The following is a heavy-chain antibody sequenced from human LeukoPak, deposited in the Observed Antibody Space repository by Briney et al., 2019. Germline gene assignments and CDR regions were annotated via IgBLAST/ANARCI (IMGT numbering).Heavy chain of an antibody. CDR2: IYYSGST. CDR1: GGSISSSSYY. D-gene: IGHD5-12*01. V-gene: IGHV4-39*07. J-gene: IGHJ6*03. Sequence: SETLSLTCTVSGGSISSSSYYWGWIRQPPGKGLEWIGSIYYSGSTYYNPSLKSRVTISVDTSKNQFSLKLSSVTAADTAVYYCTRFYSGYDSGYYYYYMDVWGKGTTVTVSS. CDR3: TRFYSGYDSGYYYYYMDV.